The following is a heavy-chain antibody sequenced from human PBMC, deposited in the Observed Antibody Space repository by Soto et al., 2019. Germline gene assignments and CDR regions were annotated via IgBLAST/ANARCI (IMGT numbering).Heavy chain of an antibody. CDR3: ARDTSRGEYDY. V-gene: IGHV1-18*01. J-gene: IGHJ4*02. CDR2: INAYNGNT. CDR1: GYTFTSYG. D-gene: IGHD3-10*01. Sequence: QVQLVQSGAEVKKPGASVKVSCKASGYTFTSYGILWVRQAPGQGLEWMGWINAYNGNTNYAQKLQGRVTMTTDTSTTTAYLDLRSLRSDATAVYFCARDTSRGEYDYWGQGTLVTVSS.